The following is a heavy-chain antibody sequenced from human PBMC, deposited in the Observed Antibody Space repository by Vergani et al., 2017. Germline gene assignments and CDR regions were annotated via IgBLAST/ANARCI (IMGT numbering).Heavy chain of an antibody. V-gene: IGHV4-34*01. J-gene: IGHJ5*02. CDR1: GGPLSGYF. CDR3: ARVTVTTEGYFDL. CDR2: MSHRGIS. D-gene: IGHD4-17*01. Sequence: QVHLQESGAGLLRPSETLSLTCTVHGGPLSGYFWGWIRPPPGKGLEWIGEMSHRGISNYNPSLKSRVILSLDLSHNKFSLTLKSMTAADTALYYCARVTVTTEGYFDLWGQGTLVTVSS.